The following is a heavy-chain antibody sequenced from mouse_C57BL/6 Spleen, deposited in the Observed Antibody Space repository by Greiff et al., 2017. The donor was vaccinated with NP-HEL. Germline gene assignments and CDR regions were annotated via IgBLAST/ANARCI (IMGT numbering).Heavy chain of an antibody. CDR3: VRSNYDYDGYWYFDV. Sequence: GGGLVQPTGSLTLSCAASGFSFNTYAMNWVRQAPGKGLEWVARIRSKSNNYATYYADSVKDRFTISRDDSESMLYLQMNNLKTEDTAMYYCVRSNYDYDGYWYFDVWGTGTTVTVSS. D-gene: IGHD2-4*01. CDR2: IRSKSNNYAT. V-gene: IGHV10-1*01. CDR1: GFSFNTYA. J-gene: IGHJ1*03.